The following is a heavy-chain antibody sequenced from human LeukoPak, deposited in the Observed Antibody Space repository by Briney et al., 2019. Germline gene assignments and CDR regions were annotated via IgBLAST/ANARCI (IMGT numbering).Heavy chain of an antibody. CDR1: GFTVNSKY. D-gene: IGHD2-15*01. J-gene: IGHJ4*02. Sequence: PGGSLRLSCIASGFTVNSKYMSWVRQAPRKGLEWVSVISPSGTGTYYADSVKGRFTISRDNSENTLYLQMNSLRVEDTALYYCAQGRMTKGYDYWGQGTLVTVSS. V-gene: IGHV3-23*01. CDR3: AQGRMTKGYDY. CDR2: ISPSGTGT.